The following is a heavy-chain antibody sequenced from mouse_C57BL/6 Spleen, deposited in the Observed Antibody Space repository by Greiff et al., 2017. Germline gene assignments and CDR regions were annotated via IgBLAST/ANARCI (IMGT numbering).Heavy chain of an antibody. D-gene: IGHD1-1*01. CDR1: GYTFTSYW. J-gene: IGHJ3*01. CDR2: IYPGSGST. V-gene: IGHV1-55*01. CDR3: ARSPSYGSSPFAY. Sequence: QVQLQQPGAELVKPGASVKMSCKASGYTFTSYWITWVKQRPGQGLEWIGDIYPGSGSTNYNEKFKSKATLTVDTSSSTAYMPLSSLTSEDSAVYYCARSPSYGSSPFAYWGQGTLVTVSA.